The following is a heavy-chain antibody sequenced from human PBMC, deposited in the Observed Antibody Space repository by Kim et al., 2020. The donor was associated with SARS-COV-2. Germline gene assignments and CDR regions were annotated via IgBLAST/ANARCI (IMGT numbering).Heavy chain of an antibody. D-gene: IGHD6-19*01. J-gene: IGHJ4*02. V-gene: IGHV5-10-1*01. Sequence: GESLKISCKGSGYSFTSYWISWVRQMPGKGLEWMGRIDPSDSYTNYSPSFQGHVTISADKSISTAYLQWSSLKASDTAMYYCARRPWKAVAGAYFDYWGQGTLVTVSS. CDR1: GYSFTSYW. CDR2: IDPSDSYT. CDR3: ARRPWKAVAGAYFDY.